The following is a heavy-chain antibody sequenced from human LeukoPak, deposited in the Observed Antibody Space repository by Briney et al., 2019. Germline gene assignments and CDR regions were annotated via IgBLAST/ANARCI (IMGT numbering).Heavy chain of an antibody. V-gene: IGHV4-34*01. CDR3: ARARLLWLGELSYYFDY. J-gene: IGHJ4*02. CDR1: GGSFSGYY. CDR2: INHSGST. Sequence: SETLSLTCAVYGGSFSGYYWSWIRQPPGKGLEWIGEINHSGSTNYNPSLKSRVTISVDTSKNQFSLKLSSVTAADTAVYYCARARLLWLGELSYYFDYWGQGTLVTVSS. D-gene: IGHD3-10*01.